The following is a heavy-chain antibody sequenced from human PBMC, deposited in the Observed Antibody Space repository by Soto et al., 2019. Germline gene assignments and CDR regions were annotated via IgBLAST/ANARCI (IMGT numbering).Heavy chain of an antibody. Sequence: GGSLRLSCAASGFTFSAYAMSWVRQAPGKGLEWVSGMGSSGGSTYYADSVQGRFTISRDNSKNTLNLQMSSLRAEDTAVYYCVKDQGGSYYVLDFWGQGTLVTVSS. D-gene: IGHD1-26*01. CDR3: VKDQGGSYYVLDF. CDR2: MGSSGGST. J-gene: IGHJ4*02. CDR1: GFTFSAYA. V-gene: IGHV3-23*01.